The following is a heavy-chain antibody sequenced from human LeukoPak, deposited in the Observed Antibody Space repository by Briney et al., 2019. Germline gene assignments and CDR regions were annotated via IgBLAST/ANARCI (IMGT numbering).Heavy chain of an antibody. CDR1: GGPLTSYY. D-gene: IGHD6-13*01. CDR2: IYYRGST. V-gene: IGHV4-59*01. Sequence: SETLSLTCAVSGGPLTSYYWSWIRQPPGKGLEWIGFIYYRGSTNYNPSLESRVTISVDTSKNRFSLKLSSVTAADTAVYYCARLAAAGSGWDYGMDVWGQGTTVTVSS. J-gene: IGHJ6*02. CDR3: ARLAAAGSGWDYGMDV.